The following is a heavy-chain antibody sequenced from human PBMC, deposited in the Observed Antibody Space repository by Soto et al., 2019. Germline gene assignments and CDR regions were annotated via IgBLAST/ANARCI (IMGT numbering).Heavy chain of an antibody. CDR3: ARGRGLIVVERYNWFDP. Sequence: QVQLVQSGAEVKKPGASVKVSCKASGYTFTGYYMHWVRQAPGQGLEWMGWINPNSGGTNYAQKFQGWVTMTGDTSISTAYMELSRLRSDDTAVYYCARGRGLIVVERYNWFDPWGQGTLVTVSS. V-gene: IGHV1-2*04. CDR1: GYTFTGYY. J-gene: IGHJ5*02. CDR2: INPNSGGT. D-gene: IGHD2-15*01.